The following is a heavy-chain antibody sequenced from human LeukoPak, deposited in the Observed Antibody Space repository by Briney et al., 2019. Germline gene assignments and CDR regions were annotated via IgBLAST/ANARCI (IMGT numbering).Heavy chain of an antibody. J-gene: IGHJ4*02. Sequence: SETLSLTCTVSGGSISSYYWGWIRQPPGKGLEWIGYIYYSGSTNYDPSLKSRVTISVDTSKNQFSLKLSSVTAADTAVYYCARDTDGTATFDYWGQGTLVTVSS. D-gene: IGHD5-18*01. CDR2: IYYSGST. CDR3: ARDTDGTATFDY. V-gene: IGHV4-59*01. CDR1: GGSISSYY.